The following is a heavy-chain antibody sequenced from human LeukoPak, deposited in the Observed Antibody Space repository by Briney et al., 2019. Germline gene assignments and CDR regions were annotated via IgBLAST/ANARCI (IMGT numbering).Heavy chain of an antibody. CDR1: GYTFTSYG. J-gene: IGHJ4*02. Sequence: EASVNVSCKASGYTFTSYGISWVRQAPGQGLEWMGWISAYNGNTNYAQKLQGRVTMTTDTSTSTAYMELRSLRSDDTAVYYCARVEGPDIVVVPAATDLDYWGQGTLVTVSS. CDR3: ARVEGPDIVVVPAATDLDY. V-gene: IGHV1-18*01. D-gene: IGHD2-2*01. CDR2: ISAYNGNT.